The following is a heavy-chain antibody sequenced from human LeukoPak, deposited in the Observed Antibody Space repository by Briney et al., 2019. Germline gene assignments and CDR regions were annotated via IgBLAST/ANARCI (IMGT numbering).Heavy chain of an antibody. CDR1: GVSITNYY. Sequence: SETLPLTCTVSGVSITNYYWAWIRQPAGKGLEWIGRMYISGSTNYNPSLKSRVTISIDKANNQFSLKLRSVTAADTAVYYCARDYLVGAPLDSWGQGTQVTVSS. D-gene: IGHD1-26*01. V-gene: IGHV4-4*07. CDR3: ARDYLVGAPLDS. CDR2: MYISGST. J-gene: IGHJ4*02.